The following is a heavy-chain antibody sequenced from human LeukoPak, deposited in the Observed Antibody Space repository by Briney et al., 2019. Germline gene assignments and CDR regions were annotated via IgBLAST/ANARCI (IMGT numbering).Heavy chain of an antibody. CDR3: AGGYCTNGVCYSPPFYYYYYMDV. V-gene: IGHV4-4*07. Sequence: SETLSLTCTVSDGSISSYSCTWIRQPAGKGLEWIGRIYSSGSTNYNPSLKSRVTISVDTSKNQFSLKLSSVTAADTAVYYCAGGYCTNGVCYSPPFYYYYYMDVWGKGTTVTVSS. CDR2: IYSSGST. CDR1: DGSISSYS. D-gene: IGHD2-8*01. J-gene: IGHJ6*03.